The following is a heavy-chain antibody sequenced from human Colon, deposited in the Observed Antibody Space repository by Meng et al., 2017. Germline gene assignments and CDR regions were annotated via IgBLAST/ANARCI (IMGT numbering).Heavy chain of an antibody. J-gene: IGHJ5*02. CDR1: GGSFSGYY. V-gene: IGHV4-34*01. CDR2: INHSGST. CDR3: ARGRYSGYLP. D-gene: IGHD5-12*01. Sequence: VPLQQWGAGLLKPSETLSLTCAVYGGSFSGYYWSWIRQPPGKGLEWIGEINHSGSTNYNPSLKSRVTISVDTSKNQFSLKLSSVTAADTAVYYCARGRYSGYLPWGQGTLVTVLL.